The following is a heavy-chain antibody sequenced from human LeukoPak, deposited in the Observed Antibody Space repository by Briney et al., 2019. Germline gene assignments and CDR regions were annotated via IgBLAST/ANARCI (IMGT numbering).Heavy chain of an antibody. CDR1: GYSLTELS. D-gene: IGHD3-10*01. CDR3: ATSFMVRGSLDY. J-gene: IGHJ4*02. V-gene: IGHV1-24*01. CDR2: FDPEDGET. Sequence: GASVKVSCKVSGYSLTELSMDWVRQAPGKGLEWKGGFDPEDGETLYAQKLQGRVTLTEDTSTDTAYMELSSLRSEDTAVYFCATSFMVRGSLDYWGQGTLVTVSS.